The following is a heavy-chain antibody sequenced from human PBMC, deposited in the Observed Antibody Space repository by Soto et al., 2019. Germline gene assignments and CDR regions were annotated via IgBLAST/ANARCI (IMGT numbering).Heavy chain of an antibody. V-gene: IGHV3-15*01. CDR1: GFTFSNAW. Sequence: GGSLRLSCVAPGFTFSNAWMNWVRQGPGKGLEWLGRIKSKVDGGTADYGAATKGRFSISRDDLKNMLYLQMNSLKPDDTAVYYCTTLSYLYYDGMDVWGQGTTVTVSS. D-gene: IGHD2-2*01. CDR3: TTLSYLYYDGMDV. CDR2: IKSKVDGGTA. J-gene: IGHJ6*02.